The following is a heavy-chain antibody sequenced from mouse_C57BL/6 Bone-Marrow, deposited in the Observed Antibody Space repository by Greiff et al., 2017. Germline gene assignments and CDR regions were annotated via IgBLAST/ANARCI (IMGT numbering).Heavy chain of an antibody. CDR2: IYPRDGST. CDR3: ARDYGGSYWYFDV. CDR1: GYTFTSYD. D-gene: IGHD1-1*01. Sequence: QVQLKESGPELVKPGASVKLSCKASGYTFTSYDINWVKQRPGQGLEWIGWIYPRDGSTKNNEKFKGKATLTVDTSSSTAYMELHSLTSEDSAVYFCARDYGGSYWYFDVWGTGTTVTVSS. V-gene: IGHV1-85*01. J-gene: IGHJ1*03.